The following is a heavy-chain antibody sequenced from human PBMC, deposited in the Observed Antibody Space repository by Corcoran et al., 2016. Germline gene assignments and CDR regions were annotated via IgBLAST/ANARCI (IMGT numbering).Heavy chain of an antibody. CDR1: GYSFTSYW. CDR3: ARPIGYCSSTSCYGMDV. CDR2: IYPGDSDT. D-gene: IGHD2-2*01. J-gene: IGHJ6*02. Sequence: EVQLVQSGAEVKKPGESLKISCKGSGYSFTSYWIGWVRQMPGKGLEWMGIIYPGDSDTRYSPSFQGQVTISADKSISTAYLQWSSLKASDTAMDYRARPIGYCSSTSCYGMDVWGQGTTVTVSS. V-gene: IGHV5-51*01.